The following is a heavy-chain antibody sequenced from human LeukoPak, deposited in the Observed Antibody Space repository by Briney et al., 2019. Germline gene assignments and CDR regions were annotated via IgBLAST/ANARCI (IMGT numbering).Heavy chain of an antibody. V-gene: IGHV3-66*04. J-gene: IGHJ4*02. CDR1: GFTVSNNY. CDR2: IYSGGST. Sequence: GGSLRLSCAASGFTVSNNYMSWVRQAPGKGLEWVSVIYSGGSTYYADSVKGRFTISRDNSKNTLYLQMNSLRAEDTAVYYCAKQRVGATLHYWGQGTLVTVSS. CDR3: AKQRVGATLHY. D-gene: IGHD1-26*01.